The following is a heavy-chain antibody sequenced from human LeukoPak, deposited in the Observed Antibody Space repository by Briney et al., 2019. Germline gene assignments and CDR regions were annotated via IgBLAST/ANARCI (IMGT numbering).Heavy chain of an antibody. Sequence: PSETLSLTCTVSGGSISSYYWSWIRQPPGKGLEWIGCIYYSGSTYYNPSLKSRVTISVDTSKDQFSLELSSVTAADTAVYYCAGDYYGSGSAEDYWGQGTLVTVSS. CDR1: GGSISSYY. J-gene: IGHJ4*02. V-gene: IGHV4-59*12. D-gene: IGHD3-10*01. CDR2: IYYSGST. CDR3: AGDYYGSGSAEDY.